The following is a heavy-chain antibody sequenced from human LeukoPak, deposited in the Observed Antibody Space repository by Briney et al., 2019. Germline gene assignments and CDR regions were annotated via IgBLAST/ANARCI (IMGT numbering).Heavy chain of an antibody. V-gene: IGHV3-7*01. CDR3: ARESYDSSAFFIDY. Sequence: GGSLRLSCAASGFTFSSYWMSWVRQAPGKGLEWVANIKQDGTEKYYVDSVEGRFTISRDNAKNSLYLQMNSLRVEDTAIYYCARESYDSSAFFIDYWGQGTLVTVSS. CDR1: GFTFSSYW. J-gene: IGHJ4*02. CDR2: IKQDGTEK. D-gene: IGHD3-22*01.